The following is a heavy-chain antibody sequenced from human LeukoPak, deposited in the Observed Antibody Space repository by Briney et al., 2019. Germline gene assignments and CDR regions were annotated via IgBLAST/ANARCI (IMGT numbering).Heavy chain of an antibody. Sequence: SETLSLTCLVSGDSISTFYWSWVRQSPGKGLEWIGHIHVTANSIYSPSLKSRVTMSVDTSTNQFSLKLSSVTAADTAVYYCAGHHPRNTVDFWGQGTLVTVSS. V-gene: IGHV4-59*08. CDR1: GDSISTFY. D-gene: IGHD2-8*02. CDR3: AGHHPRNTVDF. J-gene: IGHJ4*02. CDR2: IHVTANS.